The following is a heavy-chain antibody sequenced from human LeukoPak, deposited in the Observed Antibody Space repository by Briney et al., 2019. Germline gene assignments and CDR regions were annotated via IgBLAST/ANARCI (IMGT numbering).Heavy chain of an antibody. D-gene: IGHD2-2*01. V-gene: IGHV4-4*07. CDR3: ASQYCSTTSCSDY. CDR1: GGSISSYY. CDR2: ISTSGNT. J-gene: IGHJ4*02. Sequence: SETLSLTCTVSGGSISSYYWSWVRQPPGKGLEWIGRISTSGNTNSNPSLKSRVTMSVDTSKNQFSLKLSSVTAADTAVYYCASQYCSTTSCSDYWGQGTLVTVSS.